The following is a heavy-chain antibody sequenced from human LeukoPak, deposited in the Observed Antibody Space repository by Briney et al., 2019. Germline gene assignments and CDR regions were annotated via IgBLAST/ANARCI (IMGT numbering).Heavy chain of an antibody. D-gene: IGHD1-7*01. Sequence: GESLKISCQGSGYSFTSYWIGWVRQVPGKGLEWMGIIYPGDSDTRYSPSFQGQVTISADKSISTTYLQWSSLKASDTAMYYCARLTGTTWLNYYYGMDVWGQGTTVTVSS. J-gene: IGHJ6*02. CDR3: ARLTGTTWLNYYYGMDV. CDR1: GYSFTSYW. CDR2: IYPGDSDT. V-gene: IGHV5-51*01.